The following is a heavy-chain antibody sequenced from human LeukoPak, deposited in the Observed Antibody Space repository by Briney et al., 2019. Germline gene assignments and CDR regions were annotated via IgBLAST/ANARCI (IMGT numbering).Heavy chain of an antibody. Sequence: SDTLSLTCPVSGGSINRGSYYWLWIRQPPGKGLEWIGSTYYSWSTYYNPSLKSRVTTSVDMSKNRFSLKLTSATAADTAVYYCARGSGSYDFDYWGQGTLVTVSS. CDR3: ARGSGSYDFDY. CDR1: GGSINRGSYY. D-gene: IGHD1-26*01. J-gene: IGHJ4*02. V-gene: IGHV4-39*01. CDR2: TYYSWST.